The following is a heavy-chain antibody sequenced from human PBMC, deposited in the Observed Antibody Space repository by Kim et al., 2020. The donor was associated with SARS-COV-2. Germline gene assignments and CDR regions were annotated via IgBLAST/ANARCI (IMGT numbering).Heavy chain of an antibody. CDR2: ISYDGSNK. D-gene: IGHD2-15*01. J-gene: IGHJ6*01. V-gene: IGHV3-30*04. Sequence: GGSLRLSCAASGFTFSSYAMHWVRQAPGKGLEWVAVISYDGSNKYYADSVKGRFTISRDNSKNTLYLQMNSLRAEDTAVYYCARDHLPRLFSGACYYN. CDR1: GFTFSSYA. CDR3: ARDHLPRLFSGACYYN.